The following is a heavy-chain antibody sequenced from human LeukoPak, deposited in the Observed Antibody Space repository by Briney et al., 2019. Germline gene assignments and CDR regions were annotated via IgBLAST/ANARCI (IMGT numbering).Heavy chain of an antibody. V-gene: IGHV3-72*01. Sequence: GGSLRLSCAASGFTFSDHYMDWVRQAPGQGLEWVGRTKNKANTYTTEYAASVKGRFTISRDDSKNTLYLQMNSLKTEDTAVYYCTTGTDIVVVPAARYYMDVWGKGTTVTVSS. CDR1: GFTFSDHY. J-gene: IGHJ6*03. CDR3: TTGTDIVVVPAARYYMDV. D-gene: IGHD2-2*01. CDR2: TKNKANTYTT.